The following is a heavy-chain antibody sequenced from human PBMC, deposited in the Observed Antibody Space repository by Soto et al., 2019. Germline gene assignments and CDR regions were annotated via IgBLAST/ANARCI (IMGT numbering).Heavy chain of an antibody. D-gene: IGHD2-15*01. V-gene: IGHV4-34*01. CDR3: TRDPLDLDAGYCGGGSCYSALYCDY. J-gene: IGHJ4*02. CDR2: INHSGNT. Sequence: QVQLQQWGAGLLKPSETLSLTCAVYGGSFSGYYWSWIRQPPGKGLEWIGEINHSGNTNYNPSLKSGVTISVATPKNRFFLKLSYVTAAAPAVYYCTRDPLDLDAGYCGGGSCYSALYCDYWGRGTLVTVSS. CDR1: GGSFSGYY.